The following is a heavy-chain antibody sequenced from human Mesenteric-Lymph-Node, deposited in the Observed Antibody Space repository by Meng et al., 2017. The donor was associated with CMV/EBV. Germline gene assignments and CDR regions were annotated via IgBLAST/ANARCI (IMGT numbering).Heavy chain of an antibody. CDR1: GLTISNYW. J-gene: IGHJ5*02. D-gene: IGHD5-24*01. Sequence: GGSLRLSCAASGLTISNYWMNWVRQAPGKGLEWVANIKQDGSETYYVDSVKGRFTISRSNAKNSLYLQMNSLRAEDTAVYYCARDRGATSMATTEFHPWGQGTLVTVSS. CDR3: ARDRGATSMATTEFHP. CDR2: IKQDGSET. V-gene: IGHV3-7*01.